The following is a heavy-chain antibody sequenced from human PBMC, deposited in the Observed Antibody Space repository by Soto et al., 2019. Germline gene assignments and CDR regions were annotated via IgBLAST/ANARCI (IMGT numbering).Heavy chain of an antibody. V-gene: IGHV4-31*03. Sequence: TSETLSLTCTVSGGSISSGVYYWSWIRQHPGKGLEWIGYIYYSGSTYYNPSLKSRVTISVDTSKNQFSLKLGSVTAADTAVYYCARDSAFGDGGWFDPWGQGTLVTVSS. CDR1: GGSISSGVYY. CDR2: IYYSGST. CDR3: ARDSAFGDGGWFDP. D-gene: IGHD3-10*01. J-gene: IGHJ5*02.